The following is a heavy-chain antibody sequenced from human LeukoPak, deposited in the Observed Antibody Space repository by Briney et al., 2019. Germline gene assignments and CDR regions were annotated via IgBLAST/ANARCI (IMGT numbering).Heavy chain of an antibody. J-gene: IGHJ6*01. V-gene: IGHV3-23*01. CDR3: AKMKGHPLPKYYMDV. CDR2: ISFIIST. D-gene: IGHD1-26*01. CDR1: GFNFSSFG. Sequence: PGGSLRLSCAASGFNFSSFGVNWVRQGPGKGLEWVSGISFIISTWSADSVKGRFTISRDNSKNTLYLEMNSLRAEDTAIYYCAKMKGHPLPKYYMDVWGQGTTVTVSS.